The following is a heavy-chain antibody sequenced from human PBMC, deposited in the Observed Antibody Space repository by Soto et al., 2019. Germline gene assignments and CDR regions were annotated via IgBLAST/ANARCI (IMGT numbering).Heavy chain of an antibody. CDR1: GGSISSYY. Sequence: PSETLSLTCTVSGGSISSYYWSWIRQPPGKGLEWIGYIYYSGSTNYNPSLKSRVTISVDTSKNQFSLKLSSVTAADTAVYYCARLLIAAAGVDAFDIWGQGTMVTVSS. J-gene: IGHJ3*02. CDR3: ARLLIAAAGVDAFDI. CDR2: IYYSGST. D-gene: IGHD6-13*01. V-gene: IGHV4-59*08.